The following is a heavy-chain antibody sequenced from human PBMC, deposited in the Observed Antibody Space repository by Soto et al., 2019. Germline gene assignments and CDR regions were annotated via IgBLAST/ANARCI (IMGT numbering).Heavy chain of an antibody. V-gene: IGHV4-39*01. J-gene: IGHJ4*02. CDR2: IYYSGST. Sequence: QLQLQESGPGLVKPSETLSLTCTVSGGSISSSSYYWGWIRQPPGKGLEWIGSIYYSGSTYYNPSLKSRVTISVDTSKNQFSLKLSSVTAADTAVYYCARRDLWFGDDLFDYWGQGTLVTVSS. D-gene: IGHD3-10*01. CDR3: ARRDLWFGDDLFDY. CDR1: GGSISSSSYY.